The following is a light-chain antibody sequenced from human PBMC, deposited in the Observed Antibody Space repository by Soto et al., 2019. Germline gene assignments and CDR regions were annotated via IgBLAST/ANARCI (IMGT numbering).Light chain of an antibody. CDR3: QQYSLYWS. CDR2: DAS. Sequence: DRATITCRASQNIHSWLAWYQQKPGEAPEMLIYDASSLKSGVPSRFSGSRSGTEFTLTISSLQPDDFATYYCQQYSLYWSFGQGTKWIS. CDR1: QNIHSW. J-gene: IGKJ1*01. V-gene: IGKV1-5*01.